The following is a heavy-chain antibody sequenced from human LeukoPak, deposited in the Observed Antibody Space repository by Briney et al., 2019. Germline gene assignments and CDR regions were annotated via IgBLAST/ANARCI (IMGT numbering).Heavy chain of an antibody. J-gene: IGHJ4*02. CDR1: GYTFTGYY. V-gene: IGHV1-2*02. D-gene: IGHD2-15*01. CDR2: INPNSGGT. Sequence: ASVTVSCKASGYTFTGYYMHWVRQAPGQGLEWMGWINPNSGGTNYAQKFQGRVTMTRDTSISTAYMELSRLRSDDTAVYYCAIRYCSGGSCYFDYWGQGTLVTVSS. CDR3: AIRYCSGGSCYFDY.